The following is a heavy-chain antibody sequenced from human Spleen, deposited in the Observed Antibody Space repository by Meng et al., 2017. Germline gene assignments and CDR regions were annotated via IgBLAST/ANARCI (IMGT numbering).Heavy chain of an antibody. CDR3: ARGGVTTDD. Sequence: GGSLRLSCAASGFTFRSYAMSWVRQAPGKGLEWVAVISYDGSNKYYADSVQGRFTMSRDNAKNTLSLQMNSLRAEDTAVYYCARGGVTTDDWGQGTVVTVSS. D-gene: IGHD4-17*01. CDR2: ISYDGSNK. CDR1: GFTFRSYA. J-gene: IGHJ4*02. V-gene: IGHV3-30*07.